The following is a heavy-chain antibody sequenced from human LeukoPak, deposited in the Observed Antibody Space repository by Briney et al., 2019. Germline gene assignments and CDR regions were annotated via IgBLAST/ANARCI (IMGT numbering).Heavy chain of an antibody. CDR3: ARRAYSSSWYSQDYYYYMDV. CDR1: GGSISSYY. Sequence: SETLSLTCTVSGGSISSYYWSWIRQPPGKGLEWIGYIYTSGSTNYNPSLKSRVAISVDTSKNQCSLKLSSVTAADTAVYYCARRAYSSSWYSQDYYYYMDVWGKGTTVTVSS. V-gene: IGHV4-4*09. J-gene: IGHJ6*03. D-gene: IGHD6-13*01. CDR2: IYTSGST.